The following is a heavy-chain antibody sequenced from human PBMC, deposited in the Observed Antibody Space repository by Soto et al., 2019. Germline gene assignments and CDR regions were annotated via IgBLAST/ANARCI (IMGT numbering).Heavy chain of an antibody. J-gene: IGHJ6*02. Sequence: QVHLQESGPGLVKPSGTLSLTCAVSGVSISSINWWSCVCQPPEGGLEWIGEIYHSGSTNYNPSLKSRVTISVDKSKNQFSLKLSSVTAADTAVYYCASGDYQARGGMDVWGQGTTVTVSS. CDR3: ASGDYQARGGMDV. V-gene: IGHV4-4*02. CDR2: IYHSGST. D-gene: IGHD4-17*01. CDR1: GVSISSINW.